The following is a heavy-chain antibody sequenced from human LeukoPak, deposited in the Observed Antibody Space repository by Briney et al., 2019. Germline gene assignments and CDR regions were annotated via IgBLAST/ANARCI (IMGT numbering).Heavy chain of an antibody. CDR2: IYHSEST. D-gene: IGHD3-10*01. CDR3: ARDKGSGSYSYYYYGMDV. J-gene: IGHJ6*04. V-gene: IGHV4-4*02. Sequence: KPSGTLSLTCAVSGGSISSSNWWSWVRQPPGKGLEWIGEIYHSESTNYNPSLKSRVTISVDKSKNQFSLKLSSVTAADTAVYYCARDKGSGSYSYYYYGMDVWGKGTTVTVSS. CDR1: GGSISSSNW.